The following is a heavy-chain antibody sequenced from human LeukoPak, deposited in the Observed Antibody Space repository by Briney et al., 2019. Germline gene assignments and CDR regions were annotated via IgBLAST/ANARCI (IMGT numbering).Heavy chain of an antibody. CDR3: GRNIVVVPAAMADAFDI. CDR2: IYHSGST. CDR1: GGSFSGYY. V-gene: IGHV4-34*01. Sequence: PSETLSLTCAVYGGSFSGYYWSWIRQPPGKGLEWIGYIYHSGSTYYNPSLKSRVTISVDRSKNQFSLKLSSVTAADTAVYYCGRNIVVVPAAMADAFDIWGQGTMVTVSS. D-gene: IGHD2-2*01. J-gene: IGHJ3*02.